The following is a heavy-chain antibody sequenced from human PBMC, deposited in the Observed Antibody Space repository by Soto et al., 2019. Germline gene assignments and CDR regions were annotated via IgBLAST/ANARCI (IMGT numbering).Heavy chain of an antibody. J-gene: IGHJ4*02. CDR3: AREGNLGRWLQPLDF. CDR2: IHYNGNT. D-gene: IGHD5-12*01. Sequence: SETLSITCTVSADSISAYSWSWVRQPPGKGLEWIGNIHYNGNTKYNPSLKSRVTMSVDTSKNQFSLKLISVTAADTAKYFCAREGNLGRWLQPLDFWGQGTLVTVS. V-gene: IGHV4-59*01. CDR1: ADSISAYS.